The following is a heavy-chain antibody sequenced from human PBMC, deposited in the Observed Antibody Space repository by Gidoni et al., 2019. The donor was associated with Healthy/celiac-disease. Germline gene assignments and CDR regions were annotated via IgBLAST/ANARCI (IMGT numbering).Heavy chain of an antibody. J-gene: IGHJ3*02. CDR3: ATYGGSYYVRGSRGDDAFDI. CDR2: FDPEDGET. V-gene: IGHV1-24*01. CDR1: GYTLTELS. Sequence: QVQLVQSGAEVKKPGASVKVSCKVSGYTLTELSMHWVRQAPGKGLEWMGGFDPEDGETIYAQKFQGRVTMTEDTSTDTAYMELSSLRSEDTAVYYCATYGGSYYVRGSRGDDAFDIWGQGTMVTVSS. D-gene: IGHD1-26*01.